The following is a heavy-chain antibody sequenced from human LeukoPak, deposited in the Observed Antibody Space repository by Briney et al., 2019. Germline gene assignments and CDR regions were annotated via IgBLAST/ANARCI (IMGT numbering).Heavy chain of an antibody. D-gene: IGHD7-27*01. V-gene: IGHV1-8*01. CDR2: MSPNSGDT. Sequence: ASVKVSCKAPGYTFTSYDFNWVRQATGQRPEWMGWMSPNSGDTGYAQKFQDRVTMTRNTSISTAYMELSSLRSDDTAVYYCARGPPNWGYDYWGPGTLVTVSS. CDR1: GYTFTSYD. J-gene: IGHJ4*02. CDR3: ARGPPNWGYDY.